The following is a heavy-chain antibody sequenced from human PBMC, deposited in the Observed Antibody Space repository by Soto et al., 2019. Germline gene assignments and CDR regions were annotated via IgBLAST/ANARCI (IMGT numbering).Heavy chain of an antibody. D-gene: IGHD3-3*02. V-gene: IGHV1-69*13. CDR1: GGTFSSYA. CDR2: IIPIFGTA. Sequence: ASVKVSCKASGGTFSSYAISWVRQAPGQGLEWMGGIIPIFGTANYAQKFQGRVTITADESTSTAYMELSSLRSEDTAVYYCARCRSGISCFYDSWGQGTLVTVSS. CDR3: ARCRSGISCFYDS. J-gene: IGHJ5*01.